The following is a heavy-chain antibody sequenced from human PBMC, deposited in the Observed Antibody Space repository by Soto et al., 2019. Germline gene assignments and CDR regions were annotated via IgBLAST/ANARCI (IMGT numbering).Heavy chain of an antibody. J-gene: IGHJ4*02. CDR3: ARGPRRSLRMTPQGVYFDY. CDR1: GECFSRYY. CDR2: INHSGST. D-gene: IGHD6-6*01. V-gene: IGHV4-34*01. Sequence: SETLSLTCAVYGECFSRYYWSWIRQPPGKGLEWIGEINHSGSTNYNPSLKSRVTISVDTSKNQFSLKLSSVTAADTAVYYCARGPRRSLRMTPQGVYFDYWGQGTLVTVSS.